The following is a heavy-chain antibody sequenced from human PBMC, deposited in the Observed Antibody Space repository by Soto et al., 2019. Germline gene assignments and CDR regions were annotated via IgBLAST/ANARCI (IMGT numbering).Heavy chain of an antibody. V-gene: IGHV4-34*01. J-gene: IGHJ4*02. CDR3: ARRSAKWLPNPPVIDS. D-gene: IGHD6-19*01. CDR1: GDSFSGYF. Sequence: QVQLQQWGAGLLKPSETLSLTCAVYGDSFSGYFWNWIRQPPGKGLELIGEINHGGSTTYKPSLKRRLIISLDTSKKHVSLRLTSVPAADTAVYGCARRSAKWLPNPPVIDSWGQGTLVTVSS. CDR2: INHGGST.